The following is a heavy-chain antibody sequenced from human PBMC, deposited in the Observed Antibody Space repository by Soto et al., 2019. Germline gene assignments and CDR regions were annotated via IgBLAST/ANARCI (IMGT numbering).Heavy chain of an antibody. D-gene: IGHD3-9*01. CDR1: GGSISIYY. J-gene: IGHJ2*01. CDR3: ARVSPDLRYWLFEYWYFDL. Sequence: SETLSLTGTVSGGSISIYYWSWIQQHPGKGLEWIGYIYYSGSTNYNPSLKSRVTISVDTSKNQFSLKLSSVTAADTAVYYCARVSPDLRYWLFEYWYFDLWGRGTLVTVSS. V-gene: IGHV4-59*01. CDR2: IYYSGST.